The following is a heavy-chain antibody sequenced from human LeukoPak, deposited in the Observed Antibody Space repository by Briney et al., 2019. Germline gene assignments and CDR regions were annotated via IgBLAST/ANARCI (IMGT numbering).Heavy chain of an antibody. CDR2: INHSGST. Sequence: SETLSLTCAVYGGSFSGYYWSWIRQPPVKGLEWIGEINHSGSTNYNPSLKSRVTISVDTSKNQFSLKLSSVTAADTAVYYCASSTNRWFDPWGQGTLVTVSS. D-gene: IGHD2-2*01. CDR3: ASSTNRWFDP. CDR1: GGSFSGYY. V-gene: IGHV4-34*01. J-gene: IGHJ5*02.